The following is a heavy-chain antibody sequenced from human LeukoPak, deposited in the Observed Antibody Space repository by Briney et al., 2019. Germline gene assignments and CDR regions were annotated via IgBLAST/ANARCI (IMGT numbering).Heavy chain of an antibody. J-gene: IGHJ4*02. CDR2: INPNSGGT. V-gene: IGHV1-2*02. D-gene: IGHD3-22*01. CDR1: GYTFMDHY. Sequence: ASVKVSCKASGYTFMDHYMHWVRQAPGQGLEWMGWINPNSGGTKYSAIFQGRVTITRDTSISTAYMELSKLRSDDTAFYFCARAGPFDRSGYPAYWGQGTLVTVSS. CDR3: ARAGPFDRSGYPAY.